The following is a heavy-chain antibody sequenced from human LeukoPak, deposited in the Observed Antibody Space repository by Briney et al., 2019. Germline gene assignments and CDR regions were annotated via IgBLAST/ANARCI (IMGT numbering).Heavy chain of an antibody. Sequence: GGSLRLSCAASGFTFRTYAMSWVRQAPGKGLEWVSTITGSGTNTYYADSVKGRFTISRDNSKDTLSLQMNGLRAEDTAAYYCAKAISLGAFDVWGQGTLVTVSS. CDR1: GFTFRTYA. V-gene: IGHV3-23*01. J-gene: IGHJ3*01. CDR3: AKAISLGAFDV. D-gene: IGHD3-3*02. CDR2: ITGSGTNT.